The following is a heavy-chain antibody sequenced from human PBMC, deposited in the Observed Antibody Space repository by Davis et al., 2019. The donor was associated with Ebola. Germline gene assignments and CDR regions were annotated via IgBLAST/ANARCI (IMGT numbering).Heavy chain of an antibody. CDR2: ISSGSTTL. CDR1: GFSFSRYD. Sequence: GGSLRLSCVASGFSFSRYDMNWVRQAPGKGLEWVSYISSGSTTLKYADSVKGRFTISRDNAKNSLYLQMNSLRDEDTAVYYCAKTVGWLQQTGEEYFQNWGQGTLVTVSS. V-gene: IGHV3-48*02. CDR3: AKTVGWLQQTGEEYFQN. D-gene: IGHD5-24*01. J-gene: IGHJ1*01.